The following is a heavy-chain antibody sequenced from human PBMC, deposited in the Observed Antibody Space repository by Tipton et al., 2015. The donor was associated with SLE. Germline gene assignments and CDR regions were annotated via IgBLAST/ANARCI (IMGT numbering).Heavy chain of an antibody. J-gene: IGHJ3*01. CDR2: INRSGIT. CDR3: AREARRTWRAFDV. Sequence: TLSLTCAVYGGSFSGYYWSWIRQSPGKGLEWIGEINRSGITTYNTSLKSRVTISVDTSKNQFSLKVMSVTAADTAVYYCAREARRTWRAFDVWGQGTLVTVSS. CDR1: GGSFSGYY. V-gene: IGHV4-34*01.